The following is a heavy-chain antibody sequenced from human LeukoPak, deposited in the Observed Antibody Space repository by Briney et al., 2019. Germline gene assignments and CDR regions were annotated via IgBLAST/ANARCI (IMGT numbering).Heavy chain of an antibody. J-gene: IGHJ3*02. V-gene: IGHV4-39*07. Sequence: PSETLSLTCTVSGGSISSSSYYWGWIRQPPGKGLEWIGSIYYSGSTYYNPSLKSRVTISVDTSKNQFSLKLSSVTAADTAVYYCARAIYYDSSGYCAFDIWGQGTMVTVSS. CDR3: ARAIYYDSSGYCAFDI. CDR2: IYYSGST. CDR1: GGSISSSSYY. D-gene: IGHD3-22*01.